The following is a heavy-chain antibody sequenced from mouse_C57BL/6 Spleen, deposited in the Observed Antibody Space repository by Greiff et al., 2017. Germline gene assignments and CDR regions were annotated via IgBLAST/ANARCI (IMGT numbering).Heavy chain of an antibody. V-gene: IGHV6-3*01. D-gene: IGHD2-4*01. CDR3: TNDYDLYAMDY. Sequence: EVKLVESGGGLVQPGGSMKLSCVASGFTFSNYWMNWVRQSPEKGLEWVAQIRLKSDNYATHYAESVKGRFTISRDDSKSSVYLQMNNLRAEDTGIYYCTNDYDLYAMDYWGQGTSVTVSS. CDR2: IRLKSDNYAT. CDR1: GFTFSNYW. J-gene: IGHJ4*01.